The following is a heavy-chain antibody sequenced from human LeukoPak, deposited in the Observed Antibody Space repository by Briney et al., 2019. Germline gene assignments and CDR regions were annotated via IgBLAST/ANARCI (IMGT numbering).Heavy chain of an antibody. J-gene: IGHJ4*02. CDR3: ASFRRTSYRYYFDY. Sequence: PSETLSLTCTVSGGSISSGDYYWSWIRQPPGKGLEWIGYIYYSGSTYYNPSLKSRVTISVDTSKNQFSLKLSSVTAADTAVYYCASFRRTSYRYYFDYWGQGTLVTVSS. CDR1: GGSISSGDYY. V-gene: IGHV4-30-4*01. D-gene: IGHD2-2*01. CDR2: IYYSGST.